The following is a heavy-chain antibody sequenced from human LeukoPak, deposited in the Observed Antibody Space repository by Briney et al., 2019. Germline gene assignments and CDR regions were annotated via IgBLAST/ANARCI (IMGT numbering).Heavy chain of an antibody. CDR2: IYYSGST. J-gene: IGHJ5*02. Sequence: PSQTLSLTCAVSGGSISSGGYSWSWIRQPPGKGLEWIGYIYYSGSTNYNPSLKSRVTISVDTSKNQFSLKLSSVTAADTAVYYCATASWGHNWFDPWGQGTLVTVSS. CDR3: ATASWGHNWFDP. CDR1: GGSISSGGYS. V-gene: IGHV4-30-4*07. D-gene: IGHD3-16*01.